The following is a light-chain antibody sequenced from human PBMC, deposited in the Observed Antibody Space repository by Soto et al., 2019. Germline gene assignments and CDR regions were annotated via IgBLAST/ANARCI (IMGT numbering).Light chain of an antibody. J-gene: IGKJ2*01. CDR1: QIVSSNF. Sequence: EIVLTQSPGTLSLSPGDRATLSCRASQIVSSNFLAWYQQKPGQAPRFLIYGASIRATGIPDRFSGRGSGTDLNLTISRLEPEDFAVYYCQQYGGSPTFGQGKKLEI. V-gene: IGKV3-20*01. CDR2: GAS. CDR3: QQYGGSPT.